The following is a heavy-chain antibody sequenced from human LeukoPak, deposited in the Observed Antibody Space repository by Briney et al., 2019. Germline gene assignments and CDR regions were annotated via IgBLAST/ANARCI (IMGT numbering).Heavy chain of an antibody. D-gene: IGHD3-10*01. J-gene: IGHJ3*02. CDR3: AVEYEIYGSGSYYSYHDAFDI. Sequence: SETLSLTCAVYGGSFSGYYWSWIRQPPGKGLEWIGEINHSGSTNYNPSLKSRLTISVDTSKNQFSLKLSSVTAADTAVYYCAVEYEIYGSGSYYSYHDAFDIWGQGTMVTVSS. CDR2: INHSGST. CDR1: GGSFSGYY. V-gene: IGHV4-34*01.